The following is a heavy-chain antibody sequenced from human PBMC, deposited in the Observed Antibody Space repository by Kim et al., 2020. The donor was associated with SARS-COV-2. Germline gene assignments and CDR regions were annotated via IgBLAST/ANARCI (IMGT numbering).Heavy chain of an antibody. J-gene: IGHJ5*02. Sequence: SETLSLTCAVYGGSFSGYYWSWIRQPPGKGLEWIGEINHIGSTNYNPSLKSRVTISVDTSKNQFSLKLSSVTAADTAVYYCARGPGYSSSWYGARNWFDP. CDR1: GGSFSGYY. V-gene: IGHV4-34*01. CDR3: ARGPGYSSSWYGARNWFDP. CDR2: INHIGST. D-gene: IGHD6-13*01.